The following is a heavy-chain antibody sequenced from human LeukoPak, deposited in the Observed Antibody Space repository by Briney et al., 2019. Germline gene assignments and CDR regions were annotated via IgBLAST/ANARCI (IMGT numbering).Heavy chain of an antibody. D-gene: IGHD3-16*01. CDR2: MDPNSGNT. V-gene: IGHV1-8*03. Sequence: ASVKVSCKASGYTFTSYDINWVRQATGQGLEWMGWMDPNSGNTGYAQKFQGRVTITRNTSINTAYMELSSLRSEDTAVYYCARVPSGGDRFDPWGQGTLVTVSS. CDR3: ARVPSGGDRFDP. J-gene: IGHJ5*02. CDR1: GYTFTSYD.